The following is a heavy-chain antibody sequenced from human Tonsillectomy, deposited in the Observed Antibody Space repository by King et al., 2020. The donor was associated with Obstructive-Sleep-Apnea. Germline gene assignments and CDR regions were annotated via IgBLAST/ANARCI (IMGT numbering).Heavy chain of an antibody. CDR3: ARSPTLEAAGMALGY. D-gene: IGHD6-13*01. CDR2: IYHSGST. CDR1: GGSISSGNW. V-gene: IGHV4-4*02. J-gene: IGHJ4*02. Sequence: QLQESGPGLVKPSGTLSLTCAVSGGSISSGNWWTWVRQPPGKGLEWIGEIYHSGSTNYNPSLKSRVAISVDRSKNRLSLKLTSVTAADTAVYYCARSPTLEAAGMALGYWGQGTLVTVSS.